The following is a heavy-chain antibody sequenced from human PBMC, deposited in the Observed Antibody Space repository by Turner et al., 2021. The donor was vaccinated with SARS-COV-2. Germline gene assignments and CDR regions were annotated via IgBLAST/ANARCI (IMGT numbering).Heavy chain of an antibody. CDR3: ARVGSYGRRDVDY. V-gene: IGHV3-53*01. CDR2: IYSGGST. D-gene: IGHD5-18*01. Sequence: EVQLVGSGGGLIQPGGSLRLSCAASGFTVSSNYMSWVRQAPGKGLEWVSVIYSGGSTYYADSVKGRFTISRDNSKNTLYLQMNSLRAEDTAVYYCARVGSYGRRDVDYWGQGTLVTVSS. CDR1: GFTVSSNY. J-gene: IGHJ4*02.